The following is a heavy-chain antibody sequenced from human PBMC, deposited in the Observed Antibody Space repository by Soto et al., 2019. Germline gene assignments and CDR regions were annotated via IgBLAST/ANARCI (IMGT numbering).Heavy chain of an antibody. CDR2: IIPISGRT. J-gene: IGHJ4*02. V-gene: IGHV1-69*01. CDR3: ATRGTQGRWLEFADY. Sequence: QVQLVQSGAEVKRPGSSVKVSCEASGGTFSSLGFIRVRQAPGQGLEWMGGIIPISGRTTFAPKFLGRVTITADESTRTTYMELTALTSDDTAIYYCATRGTQGRWLEFADYWGQGTLVTVSS. D-gene: IGHD5-12*01. CDR1: GGTFSSLG.